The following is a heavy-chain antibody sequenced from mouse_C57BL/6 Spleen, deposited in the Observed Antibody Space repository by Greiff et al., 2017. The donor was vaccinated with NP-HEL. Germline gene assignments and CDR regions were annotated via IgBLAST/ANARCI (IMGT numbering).Heavy chain of an antibody. D-gene: IGHD1-1*01. Sequence: VQLQQSGAELARPGASVKMSCKASGYTFTSYTMHWVKQRPGQGLEWIGYINPSSGYTKYNQKFKDKATLTADKSSSTAYIQLSSLTSEDSAVYYCARGITTVVAGYFDVWGTGTTVTVSS. CDR2: INPSSGYT. J-gene: IGHJ1*03. V-gene: IGHV1-4*01. CDR3: ARGITTVVAGYFDV. CDR1: GYTFTSYT.